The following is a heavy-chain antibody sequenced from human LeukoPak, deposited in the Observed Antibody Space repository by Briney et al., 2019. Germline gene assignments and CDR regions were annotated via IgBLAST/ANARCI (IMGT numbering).Heavy chain of an antibody. CDR2: ISPSGSLI. J-gene: IGHJ4*02. V-gene: IGHV3-21*01. CDR3: ASTPLKIQPAA. D-gene: IGHD5-18*01. CDR1: GFVFSSYS. Sequence: GGSLRLSCAASGFVFSSYSMNWVRQAPGKGLEWVSSISPSGSLISYADSVKGRFTISRDNTNNSVYLQMSSLRVEDTGVYYCASTPLKIQPAAWGQGTLVAVSS.